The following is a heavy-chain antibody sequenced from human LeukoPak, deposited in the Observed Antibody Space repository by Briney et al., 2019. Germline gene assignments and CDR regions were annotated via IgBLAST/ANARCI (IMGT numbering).Heavy chain of an antibody. CDR1: GFTFSSYG. CDR3: AKEDVVVINIRYFQH. Sequence: PGRSLRLSCAASGFTFSSYGMHWVRQAPGKGLEWVAVISYDGSNKYYADSVKGRFTISRDNSKNTLYLQMNSLRTEDTAIYYCAKEDVVVINIRYFQHWGQGTLVTVSS. J-gene: IGHJ1*01. V-gene: IGHV3-30*18. D-gene: IGHD3-22*01. CDR2: ISYDGSNK.